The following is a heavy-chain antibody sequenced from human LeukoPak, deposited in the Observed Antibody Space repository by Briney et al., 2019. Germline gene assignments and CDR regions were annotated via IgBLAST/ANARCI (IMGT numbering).Heavy chain of an antibody. V-gene: IGHV4-30-2*01. D-gene: IGHD2-21*02. Sequence: SETLSLTCAVSGGSISSGGYSWSWIRQPPGKGLEWIGYIYHSGSTYYNPSLKSRVTISVDRSKNQFSLKLSSVTAADTAVYYCARDQGGCGGDSWCGAFDIWGQGTMVTVSS. CDR3: ARDQGGCGGDSWCGAFDI. J-gene: IGHJ3*02. CDR2: IYHSGST. CDR1: GGSISSGGYS.